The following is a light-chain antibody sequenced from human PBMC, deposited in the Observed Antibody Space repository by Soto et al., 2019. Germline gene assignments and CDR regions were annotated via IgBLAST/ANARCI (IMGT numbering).Light chain of an antibody. Sequence: DIQMTQSPSTLPSFVGDRVTLTCRASQSISTYLHWYKQKPGKAPNLLIYAASTLQSGVPSRFSGSGSGTEFTLTISSLQPDDFETYYCQQYNSYSRTFGQGTKVDIK. CDR3: QQYNSYSRT. J-gene: IGKJ1*01. CDR2: AAS. CDR1: QSISTY. V-gene: IGKV1-5*01.